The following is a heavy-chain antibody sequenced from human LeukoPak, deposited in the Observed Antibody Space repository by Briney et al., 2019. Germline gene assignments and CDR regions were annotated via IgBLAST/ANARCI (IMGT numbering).Heavy chain of an antibody. D-gene: IGHD2-15*01. CDR3: ARDRIVVVAATAALDAFDI. V-gene: IGHV4-38-2*02. J-gene: IGHJ3*02. CDR2: IYYSGST. Sequence: SETLSLTCTVSGYSISSGYYWGWIRQPPGKGLEWIGSIYYSGSTYYNPSLKSRVTISVDTSKNQFSLKLSSVTAADTAVYYCARDRIVVVAATAALDAFDIWGQGTMVTVSS. CDR1: GYSISSGYY.